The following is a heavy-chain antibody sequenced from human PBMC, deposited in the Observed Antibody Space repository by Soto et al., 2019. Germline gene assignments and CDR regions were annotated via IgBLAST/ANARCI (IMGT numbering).Heavy chain of an antibody. J-gene: IGHJ5*02. CDR3: ARGGCSGGSCYPNWFDP. Sequence: EVQLVESGGGLVKPGGSLRLSCAASGFTFSSYSMNWVRQAPGKGLEWVSSISSSSSYIYYADSVKGRFTISRDNAKNSLYLQMNRLRAEDTAVYYCARGGCSGGSCYPNWFDPWGQGTLVTVSS. CDR2: ISSSSSYI. D-gene: IGHD2-15*01. V-gene: IGHV3-21*01. CDR1: GFTFSSYS.